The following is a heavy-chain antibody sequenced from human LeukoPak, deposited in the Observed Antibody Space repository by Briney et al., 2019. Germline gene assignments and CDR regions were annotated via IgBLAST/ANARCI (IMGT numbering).Heavy chain of an antibody. V-gene: IGHV4-59*11. J-gene: IGHJ4*02. CDR3: ARLVAYCDKTSCSGS. CDR2: VYDSGST. Sequence: ASETLSLTCTVSGGSISNHYWTWVRQSPEKGLEWIGYVYDSGSTNYNPSLKSRVTISVDTSKNQFSLKLSSVTAADTAVYYCARLVAYCDKTSCSGSWGQGTLVTVSS. D-gene: IGHD2-21*01. CDR1: GGSISNHY.